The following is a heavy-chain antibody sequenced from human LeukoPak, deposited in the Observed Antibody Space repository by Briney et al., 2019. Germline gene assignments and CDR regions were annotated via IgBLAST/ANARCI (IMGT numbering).Heavy chain of an antibody. V-gene: IGHV4-31*03. D-gene: IGHD3-10*01. J-gene: IGHJ4*02. CDR3: ARGAMVRGVIRQYYFDY. Sequence: SETLSLTCTVSGGSISSGGYYWSWIRQHPGKGLEWIGNIYYSGSTYYNPSLKSRVTISVDTSKNQFSLKLSSVTAADTAVYYCARGAMVRGVIRQYYFDYWGQGTLVTVSS. CDR2: IYYSGST. CDR1: GGSISSGGYY.